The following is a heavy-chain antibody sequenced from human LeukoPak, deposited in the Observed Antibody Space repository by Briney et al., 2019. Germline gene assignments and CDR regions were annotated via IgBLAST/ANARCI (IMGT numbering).Heavy chain of an antibody. Sequence: GGSLRLSCAASGFTFSSYWMHWVRQAPGKGLVWVSRINSDGSSTSYADSVKGRFTISRDNAKNTLYLQMNSLRAEDTAVYYCGGAYVVSGYDFGIDYWGQGTLVTVSS. CDR2: INSDGSST. J-gene: IGHJ4*02. V-gene: IGHV3-74*01. D-gene: IGHD5-12*01. CDR1: GFTFSSYW. CDR3: GGAYVVSGYDFGIDY.